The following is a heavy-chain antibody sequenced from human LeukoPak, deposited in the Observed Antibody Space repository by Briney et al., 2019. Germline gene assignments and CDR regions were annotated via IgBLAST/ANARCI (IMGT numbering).Heavy chain of an antibody. CDR2: INHSGST. CDR3: ARGPPRRFGELLGGDFDY. Sequence: SETLSLTCAVYGGSFSGYYWSWIRQPPGKGLEWIGGINHSGSTNYNPSLKSRVTISVDTSKNQFSLKLSSVTAADTAVYYCARGPPRRFGELLGGDFDYWGQGTLVTVSS. V-gene: IGHV4-34*01. CDR1: GGSFSGYY. D-gene: IGHD3-10*01. J-gene: IGHJ4*02.